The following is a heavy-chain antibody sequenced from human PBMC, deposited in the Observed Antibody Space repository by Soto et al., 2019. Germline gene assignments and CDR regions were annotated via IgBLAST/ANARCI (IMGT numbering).Heavy chain of an antibody. CDR1: GFTFSTYA. Sequence: GGSLRLSCAASGFTFSTYAMHWVRQAPGKGLEWVAVISYDGSNKYYADSVKGRFTNSRDNSKNTLYLQMNSLRAEDTAVCYWARYRWRVVGSGPGDYYYYYAMDVWGQGTTVTVSS. D-gene: IGHD2-15*01. CDR2: ISYDGSNK. V-gene: IGHV3-30-3*01. CDR3: ARYRWRVVGSGPGDYYYYYAMDV. J-gene: IGHJ6*02.